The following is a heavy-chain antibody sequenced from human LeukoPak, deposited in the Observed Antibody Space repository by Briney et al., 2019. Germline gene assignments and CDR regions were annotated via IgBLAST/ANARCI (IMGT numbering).Heavy chain of an antibody. Sequence: GGSLRLSCAASGFTFDDYGMSWVRQAPGKGLEWASGINWNGGSTGYADSVKGRFTISRDNAKNTLYLQMNSLRVEDTAVYYCARPAVAGLRAGGYDYWGQGTLVTVSS. D-gene: IGHD6-19*01. J-gene: IGHJ4*02. V-gene: IGHV3-20*04. CDR2: INWNGGST. CDR3: ARPAVAGLRAGGYDY. CDR1: GFTFDDYG.